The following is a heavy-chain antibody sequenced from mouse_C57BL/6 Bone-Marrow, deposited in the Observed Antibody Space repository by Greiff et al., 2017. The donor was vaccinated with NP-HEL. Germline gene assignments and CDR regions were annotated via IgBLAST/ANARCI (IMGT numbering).Heavy chain of an antibody. Sequence: EVKLVESEGGLVQPGSSMKLSCTASGFTFSDYYMAWVRQVPEKGLEWVANINYDGSSTYYLDSLKSRFIISRDNAKNILYLQMSSLKSEDTATYYCARGRTAQAPYAMDYWGQGTSVTVSS. CDR2: INYDGSST. CDR1: GFTFSDYY. D-gene: IGHD3-2*02. CDR3: ARGRTAQAPYAMDY. V-gene: IGHV5-16*01. J-gene: IGHJ4*01.